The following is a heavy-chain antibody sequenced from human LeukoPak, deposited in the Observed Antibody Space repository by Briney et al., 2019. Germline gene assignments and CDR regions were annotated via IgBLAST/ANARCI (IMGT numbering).Heavy chain of an antibody. Sequence: SETLSLTCAVSGGSISSSNWWSWVRQPPGKGLEWIGEIYHSGSTNYNPSLKSRVTISVDKSKNQFSLKLSSVTAADTAVYYCARGYYYGSGSYYTWFDPWGQGTLVTVSS. CDR3: ARGYYYGSGSYYTWFDP. CDR2: IYHSGST. D-gene: IGHD3-10*01. CDR1: GGSISSSNW. J-gene: IGHJ5*02. V-gene: IGHV4-4*02.